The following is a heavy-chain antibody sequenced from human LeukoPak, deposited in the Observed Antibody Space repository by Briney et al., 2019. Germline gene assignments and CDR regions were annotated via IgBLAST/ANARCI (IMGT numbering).Heavy chain of an antibody. CDR3: AKDRGSSLFDS. D-gene: IGHD6-13*01. CDR2: ISYDGSNK. Sequence: GGSLRLSCAASGFTFSSYAMHWVRQAPGKGLEWVAVISYDGSNKYYADSVKGRFTISRDNSKNTLYLQMNSLKVEDTAVYYCAKDRGSSLFDSWGQGTLVTVSS. CDR1: GFTFSSYA. V-gene: IGHV3-30*04. J-gene: IGHJ4*02.